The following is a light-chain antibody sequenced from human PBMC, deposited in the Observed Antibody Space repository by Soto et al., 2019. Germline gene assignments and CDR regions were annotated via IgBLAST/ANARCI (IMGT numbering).Light chain of an antibody. CDR2: ATS. CDR1: QSVVSKF. J-gene: IGKJ2*01. V-gene: IGKV3-20*01. CDR3: QQYGSPPMYA. Sequence: EIVLTQSPGTLSLSPGERATLSCRASQSVVSKFFAWYQQKPGQAPRLLIYATSSRATGIPDRFSGGGSGTDFTLTISSLEPEDFAVYYCQQYGSPPMYAFGQGTKPEIK.